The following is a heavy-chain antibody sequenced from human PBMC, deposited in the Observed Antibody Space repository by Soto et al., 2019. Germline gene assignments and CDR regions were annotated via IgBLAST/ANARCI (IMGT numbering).Heavy chain of an antibody. CDR3: ARGGYCSGGSCYTYYYYGMDV. CDR2: ISAYNGNT. V-gene: IGHV1-18*01. CDR1: GYTFTSYG. J-gene: IGHJ6*02. Sequence: ASVKVSFKASGYTFTSYGISWVRQAPGQGLEWMGWISAYNGNTNYAQKLQGRVTMTTDTSTSTAYMELRSPRSDDTAVYCCARGGYCSGGSCYTYYYYGMDVWGQGTTVTVSS. D-gene: IGHD2-15*01.